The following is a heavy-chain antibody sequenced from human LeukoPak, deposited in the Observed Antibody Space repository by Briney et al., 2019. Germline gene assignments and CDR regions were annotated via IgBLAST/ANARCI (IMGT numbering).Heavy chain of an antibody. CDR3: ARVSLHYDILTGSSVGCAFDI. Sequence: GASVKVSCKASGYTFTGYYMHWVRQAPGQGLEWMGWINPNSGGTNYAQKFQGRVTMTRDTSISTAYMELSRLRSDDTAVYYCARVSLHYDILTGSSVGCAFDIWGQGTMVTVSS. CDR2: INPNSGGT. V-gene: IGHV1-2*02. CDR1: GYTFTGYY. J-gene: IGHJ3*02. D-gene: IGHD3-9*01.